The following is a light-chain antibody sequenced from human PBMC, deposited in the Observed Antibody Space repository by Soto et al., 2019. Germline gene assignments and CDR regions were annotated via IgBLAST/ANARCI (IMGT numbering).Light chain of an antibody. CDR1: SSDVGGYYL. Sequence: QSALTQPPSASGSPGQSVTISCTGTSSDVGGYYLVSWYQHHPGKAPKLMIYEVDRRPSGVPDRLAGSKSGNTASLTVSGLQAEDEADYHCSSKAGGHNRVFGGGTQLTVL. CDR3: SSKAGGHNRV. V-gene: IGLV2-8*01. CDR2: EVD. J-gene: IGLJ3*02.